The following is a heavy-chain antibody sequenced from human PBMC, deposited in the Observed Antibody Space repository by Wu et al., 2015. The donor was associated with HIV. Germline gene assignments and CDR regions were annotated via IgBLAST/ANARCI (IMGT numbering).Heavy chain of an antibody. J-gene: IGHJ6*04. Sequence: QVQLVQSGAEVKKPGSSVKVSCKASGGTFSSYAISWVRQAPGQGLEWMGGIIPIFGTANYAQKFQGRVTITADESTSTAYMELSSLRSEDMAVYYCARHLPIGYCSSTSCYNRYYSGSYDVWGKGTTVTVSS. CDR2: IIPIFGTA. CDR1: GGTFSSYA. V-gene: IGHV1-69*12. D-gene: IGHD2-2*02. CDR3: ARHLPIGYCSSTSCYNRYYSGSYDV.